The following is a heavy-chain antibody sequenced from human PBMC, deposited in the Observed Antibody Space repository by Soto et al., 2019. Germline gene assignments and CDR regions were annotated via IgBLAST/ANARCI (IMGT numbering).Heavy chain of an antibody. CDR1: GFTFDDYA. V-gene: IGHV3-9*01. D-gene: IGHD6-19*01. CDR3: AKDIPAVAGINNWFDP. CDR2: ISWNSGSI. Sequence: PGGSLRLSCAASGFTFDDYAMHWVRQAPGKGLEWVSGISWNSGSIGYADSVKGRFTISRDNAKNSLYLQMNSLRAEDTALYYCAKDIPAVAGINNWFDPWGQGTLITVSS. J-gene: IGHJ5*02.